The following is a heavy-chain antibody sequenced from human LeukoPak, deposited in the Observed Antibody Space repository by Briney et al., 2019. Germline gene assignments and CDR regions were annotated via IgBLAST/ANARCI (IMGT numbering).Heavy chain of an antibody. CDR1: GGSLSTNY. Sequence: SETLSLTCSVSGGSLSTNYWSWIRQPAGKGLEWIGRIYISGSTNYNASLKRRVTMSVDTVKNQFSLKLRSVTAADTAVYYCARDDGLSDWFDPWGQGILVTVSS. CDR2: IYISGST. V-gene: IGHV4-4*07. J-gene: IGHJ5*02. D-gene: IGHD6-25*01. CDR3: ARDDGLSDWFDP.